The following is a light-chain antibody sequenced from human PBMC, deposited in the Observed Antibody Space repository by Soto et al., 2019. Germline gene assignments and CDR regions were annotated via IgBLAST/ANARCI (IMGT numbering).Light chain of an antibody. CDR2: DVS. Sequence: EIVLTQSPATLSLSPGDRATLSCRASHSVSSYLAWYQQRPGQAPRLLIYDVSNRAAGIPARFSGSGAGTGFDPPSSSLDPEDFAVYFFQQSNRRYTFGPGTKLEIK. V-gene: IGKV3-11*01. CDR1: HSVSSY. CDR3: QQSNRRYT. J-gene: IGKJ2*01.